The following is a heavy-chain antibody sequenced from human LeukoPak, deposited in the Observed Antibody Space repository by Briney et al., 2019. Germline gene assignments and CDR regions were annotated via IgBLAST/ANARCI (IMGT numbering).Heavy chain of an antibody. D-gene: IGHD2-15*01. CDR1: GFTFSSYS. V-gene: IGHV3-21*01. CDR3: ARDLSHYCSDGNCPIDY. J-gene: IGHJ4*02. CDR2: ISTSSTYI. Sequence: PGGSLRLSCAASGFTFSSYSMNWVRQAPGKGLEWVSSISTSSTYIYYADSVKGRFTISRDNAKNSLYLQMDSLRAEDTAVYYCARDLSHYCSDGNCPIDYWGQGTLVTVSS.